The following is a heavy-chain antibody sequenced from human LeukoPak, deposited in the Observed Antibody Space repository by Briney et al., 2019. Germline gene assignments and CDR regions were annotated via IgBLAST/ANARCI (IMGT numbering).Heavy chain of an antibody. CDR1: GGSFSGYY. J-gene: IGHJ4*02. CDR2: INHSGST. D-gene: IGHD2-8*02. V-gene: IGHV4-34*01. CDR3: ARGLDVVLPD. Sequence: SETLSLTCAVYGGSFSGYYWSWIRQPPGKGLEWIGEINHSGSTNYNPSLKSRVTISVDTSKNQFSLKLSSVTAADTAVYYGARGLDVVLPDWGQGTLVTVSS.